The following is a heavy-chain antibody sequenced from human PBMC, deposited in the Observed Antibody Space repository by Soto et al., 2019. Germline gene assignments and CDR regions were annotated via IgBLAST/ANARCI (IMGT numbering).Heavy chain of an antibody. CDR2: ISSSSSTI. V-gene: IGHV3-48*01. D-gene: IGHD2-2*01. CDR1: GFTFSSYS. J-gene: IGHJ4*02. CDR3: ASDEYCSSTSCYGLVDY. Sequence: EVQLVESGGGLVQPGGSLRLSCAASGFTFSSYSMNWVRQAPGKGLEWVSDISSSSSTIYYADSVKGRFTISRDNAKNTLYLHMNSLSAEDAAVYYCASDEYCSSTSCYGLVDYWGQGTLVTVSS.